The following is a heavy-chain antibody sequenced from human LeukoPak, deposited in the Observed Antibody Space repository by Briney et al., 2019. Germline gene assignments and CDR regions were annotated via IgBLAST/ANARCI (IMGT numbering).Heavy chain of an antibody. J-gene: IGHJ4*02. Sequence: ASVKVSCKASGFTFPSYYMHWVRQAPGQGLEWMGIINPSGGSTGYAQQFQGRVTMTRDTSTSTVYMELSSLRSEDTAVYYCARAHSGYDYLSLNWGQETLVTVSS. CDR1: GFTFPSYY. D-gene: IGHD5-12*01. CDR2: INPSGGST. V-gene: IGHV1-46*01. CDR3: ARAHSGYDYLSLN.